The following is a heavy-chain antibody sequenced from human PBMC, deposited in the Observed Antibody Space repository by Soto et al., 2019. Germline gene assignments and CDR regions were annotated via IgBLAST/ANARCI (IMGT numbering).Heavy chain of an antibody. D-gene: IGHD3-16*01. CDR3: ARHRGWVLRLGLTGMDV. CDR2: IDPSDSFT. Sequence: EVQLVQSGAEVKKPGESLRISCKGSGYSFTSYWISWVRQMPGKGLEWMGKIDPSDSFTNYSPSFQGHVTISADKSISAAILQWTTLKASDTAMHYCARHRGWVLRLGLTGMDVWGQGTTVTVSS. V-gene: IGHV5-10-1*01. J-gene: IGHJ6*02. CDR1: GYSFTSYW.